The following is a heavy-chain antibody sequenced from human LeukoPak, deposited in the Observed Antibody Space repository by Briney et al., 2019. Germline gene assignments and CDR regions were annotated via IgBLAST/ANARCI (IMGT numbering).Heavy chain of an antibody. D-gene: IGHD3-16*02. J-gene: IGHJ4*02. CDR1: GFTFSDYG. Sequence: PGGSLRLSCAASGFTFSDYGMHWVRQAPGKGLEWVAVIWYDGRNQWYADSVKGRFTISRDNSQNTLYLQMNSLRAEDTAVYYYARTGELSAALDYWGQGTLVTVSS. CDR3: ARTGELSAALDY. V-gene: IGHV3-33*01. CDR2: IWYDGRNQ.